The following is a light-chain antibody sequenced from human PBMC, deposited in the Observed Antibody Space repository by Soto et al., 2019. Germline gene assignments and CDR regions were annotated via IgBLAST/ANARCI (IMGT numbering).Light chain of an antibody. J-gene: IGKJ4*01. CDR3: QQRSSWPPALS. CDR1: QSVRSF. Sequence: EIVLTQSPATLSLSPGERATLSCRASQSVRSFLAWYQQKPGQPPRLLIYDASNRATGVPGRFSGSGSGTDFTLTISSLEPEDFAVYYCQQRSSWPPALSFGGGTKVDIK. V-gene: IGKV3-11*01. CDR2: DAS.